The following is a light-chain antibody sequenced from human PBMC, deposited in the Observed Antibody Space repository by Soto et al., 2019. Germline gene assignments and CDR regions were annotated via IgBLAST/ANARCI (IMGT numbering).Light chain of an antibody. V-gene: IGKV1-5*03. J-gene: IGKJ1*01. CDR2: KAS. CDR3: QQYNSYPWR. CDR1: QSISSW. Sequence: DIQMTQSPSTLSASVGDRVTITCRASQSISSWLAWYQQKPGKAPKLLIYKASSLESGVPSRFSGSGSGTESTLTISSLQPDDFATYYCQQYNSYPWRFGQGAKVDIK.